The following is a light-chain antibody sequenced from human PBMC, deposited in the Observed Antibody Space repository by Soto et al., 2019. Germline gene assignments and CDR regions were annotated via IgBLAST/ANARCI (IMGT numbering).Light chain of an antibody. J-gene: IGKJ1*01. Sequence: DIQMTQSPSTLSASVGDRVTLTCRASQSISSWLAWYQQKPGKAPKLLIYDSSSLESGVPSRFSGSGSGTEFTLTISSLQTDDFATYYCQQYNSYSRTFGQGTKVEIK. CDR2: DSS. CDR1: QSISSW. CDR3: QQYNSYSRT. V-gene: IGKV1-5*01.